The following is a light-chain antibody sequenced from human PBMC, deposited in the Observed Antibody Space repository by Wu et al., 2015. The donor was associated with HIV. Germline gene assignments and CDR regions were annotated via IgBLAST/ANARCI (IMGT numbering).Light chain of an antibody. V-gene: IGKV3-20*01. CDR2: GAS. J-gene: IGKJ2*03. Sequence: EIVLTQSPGTLSLSPGERATLSCRASQSVTSSYLAWYQQKPGQAPRLLIYGASSRAIGIPDRFSGSGSGTDFALTISRLEPEDFAVCYCQQYGSSPYSFGQGTKLEIK. CDR3: QQYGSSPYS. CDR1: QSVTSSY.